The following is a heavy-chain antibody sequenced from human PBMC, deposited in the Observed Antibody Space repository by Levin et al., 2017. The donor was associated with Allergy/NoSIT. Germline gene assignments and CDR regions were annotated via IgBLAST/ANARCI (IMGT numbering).Heavy chain of an antibody. CDR2: INSDGSST. CDR3: ARDTIAVAGRGYDAFDI. V-gene: IGHV3-74*01. Sequence: GESLKISCAASGFTFSSYWMHWVRQAPGKGLVWVSRINSDGSSTSYADSVKGRFTISRDNAKNTLYLQMNSLRAEDTAVYYCARDTIAVAGRGYDAFDIWGQGTMVTVSS. CDR1: GFTFSSYW. J-gene: IGHJ3*02. D-gene: IGHD6-19*01.